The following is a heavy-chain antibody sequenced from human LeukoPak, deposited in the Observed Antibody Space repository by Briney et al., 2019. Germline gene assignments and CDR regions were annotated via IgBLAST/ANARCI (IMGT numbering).Heavy chain of an antibody. Sequence: RASVTVSCKASGYTFTSYGISWVRQAPGQGLEWMGWISAYNGNTNYAQKLQGRVTITRDTSASTAYMELSSLRSEDTAVYYCARDVPHDYWGQGTLVTVSS. V-gene: IGHV1-18*01. CDR1: GYTFTSYG. CDR2: ISAYNGNT. J-gene: IGHJ4*02. CDR3: ARDVPHDY.